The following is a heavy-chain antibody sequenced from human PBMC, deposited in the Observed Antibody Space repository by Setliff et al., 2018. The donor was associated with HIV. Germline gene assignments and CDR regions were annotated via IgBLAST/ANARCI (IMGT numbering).Heavy chain of an antibody. CDR2: IGQDGSEK. D-gene: IGHD3-10*01. Sequence: GGSLRLSCDVSGFIFDNYGMSWVRQAPGKGLEWVANIGQDGSEKNYVDSVKGRFTISRDNAKSSMYLQMNSLRAEDTAIYYCARKFRPGHGVDVWGQGTTVTVSS. V-gene: IGHV3-7*01. CDR3: ARKFRPGHGVDV. CDR1: GFIFDNYG. J-gene: IGHJ6*02.